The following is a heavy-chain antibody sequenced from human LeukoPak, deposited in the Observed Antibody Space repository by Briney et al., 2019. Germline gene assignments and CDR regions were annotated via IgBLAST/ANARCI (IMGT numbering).Heavy chain of an antibody. CDR2: IYYSGST. CDR3: ARHKLGKYYFDY. D-gene: IGHD7-27*01. CDR1: GGSISSSSYY. Sequence: SETLSLTCTVSGGSISSSSYYWGWIRQPPGKGLEWIGSIYYSGSTYYNPSLKSRVTISVDTSKNQFSLKLSSVTAADTAVYYCARHKLGKYYFDYWGQGTLVTVSS. V-gene: IGHV4-39*01. J-gene: IGHJ4*02.